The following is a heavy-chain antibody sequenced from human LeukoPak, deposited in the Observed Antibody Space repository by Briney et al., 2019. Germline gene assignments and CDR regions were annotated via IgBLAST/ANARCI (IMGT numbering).Heavy chain of an antibody. J-gene: IGHJ6*02. CDR2: ISSRSSTI. V-gene: IGHV3-48*01. Sequence: PGGSLRLSCTASGFTFSDYNMNWVRQAPGKGLEWISYISSRSSTIYYADSVKGRFTISRDNSKNTLYLQMNSLRAEDTAVYYCARDLRAPPYYYYGMDVWGQGTTVTVSS. CDR3: ARDLRAPPYYYYGMDV. D-gene: IGHD3-3*01. CDR1: GFTFSDYN.